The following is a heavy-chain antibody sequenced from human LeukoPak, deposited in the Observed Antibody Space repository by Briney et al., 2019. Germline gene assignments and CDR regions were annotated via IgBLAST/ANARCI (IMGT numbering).Heavy chain of an antibody. CDR2: IYYSGSI. V-gene: IGHV4-59*01. D-gene: IGHD3-22*01. Sequence: SETLSLTCTVSDGSIGSYYWSWIRQPPGKGLEWIGYIYYSGSINYNPSLKSRVAISIDTSKNQFSLKLNSVTAADTAVYYCARIIGSGSGSTFDYWGQGTLVTVSS. CDR3: ARIIGSGSGSTFDY. CDR1: DGSIGSYY. J-gene: IGHJ4*02.